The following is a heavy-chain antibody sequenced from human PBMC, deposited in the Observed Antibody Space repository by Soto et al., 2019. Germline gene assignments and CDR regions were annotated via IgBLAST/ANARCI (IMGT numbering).Heavy chain of an antibody. CDR2: IYYSGST. V-gene: IGHV4-30-4*01. D-gene: IGHD6-19*01. J-gene: IGHJ4*02. CDR3: VRVGSGWLFDY. Sequence: SETLSLTCTVSGGSISSGYYYWSWLSQPPGKGLEWIGYIYYSGSTYNNPSLKSRVTISVDTSKNQFSLKLSSVTAADTAVYYCVRVGSGWLFDYWGQGTLVTVSS. CDR1: GGSISSGYYY.